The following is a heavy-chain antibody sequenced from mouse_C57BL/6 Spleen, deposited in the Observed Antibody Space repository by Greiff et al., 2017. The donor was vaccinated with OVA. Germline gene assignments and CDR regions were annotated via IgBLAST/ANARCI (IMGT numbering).Heavy chain of an antibody. J-gene: IGHJ2*01. CDR2: ISSGGSYT. CDR3: ARHQAYYSNYEYYFDY. Sequence: EVQVVESGGDLVKPGGSLKLSCAASGFTFSSYGMSWVRQTPDKRLEWVATISSGGSYTYYPDSVKGRFTISRDNAKNTLYLQMSSLKSEDTAMYYCARHQAYYSNYEYYFDYWGQGTTLTVSS. D-gene: IGHD2-5*01. CDR1: GFTFSSYG. V-gene: IGHV5-6*01.